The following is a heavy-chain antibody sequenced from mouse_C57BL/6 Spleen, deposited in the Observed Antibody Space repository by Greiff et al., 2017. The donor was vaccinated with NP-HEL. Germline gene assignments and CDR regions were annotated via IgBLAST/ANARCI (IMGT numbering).Heavy chain of an antibody. CDR1: GYSITSDY. V-gene: IGHV3-8*01. J-gene: IGHJ1*03. D-gene: IGHD1-1*01. CDR2: ISYSGST. Sequence: VQLKQSGPGLAKPSQTLSLTCSVTGYSITSDYWNWIRKFPGNKLEYMGYISYSGSTYYNPSLKSRISITRDTSKNQYYLQLNSVTTEDTATYYCARSFITTVVANWYFDVWGTGTTVTVSS. CDR3: ARSFITTVVANWYFDV.